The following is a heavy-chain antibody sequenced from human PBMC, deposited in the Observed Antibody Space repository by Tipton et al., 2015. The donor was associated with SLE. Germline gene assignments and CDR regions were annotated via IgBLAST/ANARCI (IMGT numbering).Heavy chain of an antibody. V-gene: IGHV4-38-2*02. CDR3: ARGRYYFDY. CDR1: GYSINNGFY. CDR2: INHSGST. J-gene: IGHJ4*02. Sequence: LRLSCTVSGYSINNGFYWGWIRQPPGKGLEWIGIINHSGSTYYNVSLKSRVTISIDTSKNQFSLRLSSVTAADTAVYYCARGRYYFDYWGQGTLVPVSS.